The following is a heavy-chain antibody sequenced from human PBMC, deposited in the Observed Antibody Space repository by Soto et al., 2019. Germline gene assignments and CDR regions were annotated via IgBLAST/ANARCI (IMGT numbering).Heavy chain of an antibody. CDR2: ISYDGSNR. CDR3: AGAAAGDTAMGQKTYYYYYGMDV. CDR1: VFTVNYYV. D-gene: IGHD5-18*01. V-gene: IGHV3-30*03. J-gene: IGHJ6*02. Sequence: GGSLRLSCEASVFTVNYYVMHWVRQAPGKGLEWVAAISYDGSNRYHADSVKGRFIISRDNSKNTLYLQMNSLRAEDTAVYYCAGAAAGDTAMGQKTYYYYYGMDVWGQGTTVTVSS.